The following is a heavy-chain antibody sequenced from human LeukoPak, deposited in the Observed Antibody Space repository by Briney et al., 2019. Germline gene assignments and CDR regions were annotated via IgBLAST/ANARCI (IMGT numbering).Heavy chain of an antibody. D-gene: IGHD5-12*01. CDR2: INHSGST. Sequence: SETLSLTCAVYGGSFGGYYWSWIRQPPGKGLEWIGEINHSGSTNYNPSLKSRVTISVDTSKNQFSLKLSSVTAADTAVYYCAIRRATLFDYWGQGTLVTVSS. J-gene: IGHJ4*02. CDR1: GGSFGGYY. CDR3: AIRRATLFDY. V-gene: IGHV4-34*01.